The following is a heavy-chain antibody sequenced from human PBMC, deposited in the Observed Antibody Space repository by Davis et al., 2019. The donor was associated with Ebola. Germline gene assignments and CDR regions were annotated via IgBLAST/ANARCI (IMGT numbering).Heavy chain of an antibody. CDR2: IYSGGST. J-gene: IGHJ6*04. D-gene: IGHD3-3*01. V-gene: IGHV3-53*01. CDR1: GFTVSSHY. CDR3: AKSGLSFGVVKYHYGMDV. Sequence: GGSLRLSCAASGFTVSSHYMSWVRPAPGKGLEWVSVIYSGGSTYYADSVKGRFTISRHNSKNTLYLQMNSLRAEDTAVYYCAKSGLSFGVVKYHYGMDVWGKGTTVTVSS.